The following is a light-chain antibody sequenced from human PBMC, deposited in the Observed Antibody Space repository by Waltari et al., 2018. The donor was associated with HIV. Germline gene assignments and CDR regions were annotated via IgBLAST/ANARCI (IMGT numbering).Light chain of an antibody. CDR1: SSDVGGFNY. J-gene: IGLJ2*01. CDR2: AVS. V-gene: IGLV2-8*01. CDR3: SSYGGNNNSVV. Sequence: QSALTQPPSASGSPGQSVTISCTGTSSDVGGFNYVSWYQQHPGKAPKLMISAVSKRPSGVPDRFSGSKSGNTASLTVSGLQAEDEADYYCSSYGGNNNSVVFGGGTKLTVL.